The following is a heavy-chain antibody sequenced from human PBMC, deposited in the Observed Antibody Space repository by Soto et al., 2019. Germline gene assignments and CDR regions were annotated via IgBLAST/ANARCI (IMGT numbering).Heavy chain of an antibody. CDR1: GFTFSSYA. V-gene: IGHV3-30-3*01. D-gene: IGHD4-17*01. J-gene: IGHJ4*02. Sequence: GGSLRLSCAASGFTFSSYAMHWVRQAPGKGLEWVAVISYDGSNKYYADSVKGRFTISRDNSKNTLYLQMNSLRAEDTAVYYCAVEMTTVLTSYFDYWGQGTLVTVSS. CDR3: AVEMTTVLTSYFDY. CDR2: ISYDGSNK.